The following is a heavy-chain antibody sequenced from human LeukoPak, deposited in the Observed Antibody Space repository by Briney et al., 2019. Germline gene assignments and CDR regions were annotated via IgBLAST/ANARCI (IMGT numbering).Heavy chain of an antibody. CDR3: ARGVWYCSSTSCYTGTYYYYGMDV. V-gene: IGHV4-59*01. J-gene: IGHJ6*02. CDR2: IYYSGST. CDR1: GGSISSYY. Sequence: SETLSLTCTASGGSISSYYWSWIRQPPGKGLEWIGNIYYSGSTNYNPSLKSRVTISVDTSKNQFSLKLSSVTAADTAVYYCARGVWYCSSTSCYTGTYYYYGMDVWGQGTTVTVSS. D-gene: IGHD2-2*02.